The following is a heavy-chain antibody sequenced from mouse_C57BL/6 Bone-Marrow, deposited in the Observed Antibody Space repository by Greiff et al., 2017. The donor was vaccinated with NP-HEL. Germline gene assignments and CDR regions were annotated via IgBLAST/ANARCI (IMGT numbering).Heavy chain of an antibody. J-gene: IGHJ2*01. CDR1: GFTFSSYG. D-gene: IGHD1-1*01. Sequence: VQLQQSGGDLVKPGGSLKLSCAASGFTFSSYGMSWVRQTPDKRLEWVATISSGGSYTYYPDSVKGRFTISRDNAKNTLYLQMSSLKSEDTAMYYCARHTRHGYYGSSYFDYWGQGTALTVSS. V-gene: IGHV5-6*01. CDR2: ISSGGSYT. CDR3: ARHTRHGYYGSSYFDY.